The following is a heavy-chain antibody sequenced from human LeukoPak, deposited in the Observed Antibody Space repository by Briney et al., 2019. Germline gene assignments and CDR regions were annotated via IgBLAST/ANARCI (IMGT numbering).Heavy chain of an antibody. CDR3: ARDREYYGSGSGYFDL. CDR1: GGSISSYY. Sequence: SETLSLTCTVSGGSISSYYWSWIRQPPGKGLEWIGCIYYSGSTNYNPSLKSRVTISVDTSKNQFSLKLSSVTAADTAVYYCARDREYYGSGSGYFDLWGRGTLVTVSS. J-gene: IGHJ2*01. CDR2: IYYSGST. V-gene: IGHV4-59*12. D-gene: IGHD3-10*01.